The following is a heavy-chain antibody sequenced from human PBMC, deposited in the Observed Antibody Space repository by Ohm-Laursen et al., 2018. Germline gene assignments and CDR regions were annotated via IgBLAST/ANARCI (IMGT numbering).Heavy chain of an antibody. J-gene: IGHJ4*02. CDR2: IIPIFGTA. V-gene: IGHV1-69*01. Sequence: ASSVKVSFKASGGTFSSYAISWVRQAPGQGLEWMGGIIPIFGTANYAQKFQGRVTITADESTSTAYVELSSLRSEDTAVYYCARSQYSSGWYGSNWGQGTLVTVSS. CDR3: ARSQYSSGWYGSN. CDR1: GGTFSSYA. D-gene: IGHD6-19*01.